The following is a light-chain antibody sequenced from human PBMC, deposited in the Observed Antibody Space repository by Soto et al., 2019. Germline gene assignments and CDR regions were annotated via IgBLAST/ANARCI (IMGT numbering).Light chain of an antibody. Sequence: QSALTQPASVSGSPGQSITISCTGTSSDVGGYNYVSWYQQHPGKAPKLMIYEVSNRPSGVSNRFSGSKSGNTASLTISGPQAEDEADYYCSSYTSSSTRVFGTGTKLTV. CDR1: SSDVGGYNY. CDR3: SSYTSSSTRV. J-gene: IGLJ1*01. CDR2: EVS. V-gene: IGLV2-14*01.